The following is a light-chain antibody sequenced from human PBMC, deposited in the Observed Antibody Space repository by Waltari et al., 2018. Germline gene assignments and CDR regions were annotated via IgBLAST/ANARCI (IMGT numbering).Light chain of an antibody. CDR2: GAS. CDR1: QSVRSSY. Sequence: EVVLTQSPGTLSLPPGERATVSCRASQSVRSSYFAWYQQKAGQAPRLLIHGASNRATGVPDRFSGRGSGTDFTLTINRLEPQDSAVYYCQQYGSLTWTFGQGTTVEIK. J-gene: IGKJ1*01. CDR3: QQYGSLTWT. V-gene: IGKV3-20*01.